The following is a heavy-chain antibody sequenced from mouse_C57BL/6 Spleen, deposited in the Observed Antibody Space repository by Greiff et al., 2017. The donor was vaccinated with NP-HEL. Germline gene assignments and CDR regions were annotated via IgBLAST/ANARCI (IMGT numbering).Heavy chain of an antibody. J-gene: IGHJ1*03. Sequence: QVQLQQSGAELVKPGASVKISCKASGYAFSSYWMNWVKQRPGKGLEWIGQIYPGDGDTNYNGKFKGKATLTADKSSSTAYMQLSSLTSEDSAVYFCARVKRGGTTVVADWYFDVWGTGTTVTVSS. CDR1: GYAFSSYW. CDR3: ARVKRGGTTVVADWYFDV. CDR2: IYPGDGDT. D-gene: IGHD1-1*01. V-gene: IGHV1-80*01.